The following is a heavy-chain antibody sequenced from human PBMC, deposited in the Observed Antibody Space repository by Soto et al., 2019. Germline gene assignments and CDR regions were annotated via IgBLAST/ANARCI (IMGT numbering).Heavy chain of an antibody. CDR1: GGSVSSYY. Sequence: SETLSLTCTVSGGSVSSYYWSWIRQSPGKGLEWIGYIYYSGSTNYNPSLKSRVTMSVDTSKNQFSLKLSSVTAADTAVYYCARDGYSSGWLGYYYMDVWGKGTTVTVSS. J-gene: IGHJ6*03. CDR2: IYYSGST. V-gene: IGHV4-59*02. D-gene: IGHD6-19*01. CDR3: ARDGYSSGWLGYYYMDV.